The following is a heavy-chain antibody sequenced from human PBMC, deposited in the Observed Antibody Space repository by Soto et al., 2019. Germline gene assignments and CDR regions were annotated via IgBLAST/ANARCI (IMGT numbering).Heavy chain of an antibody. J-gene: IGHJ3*02. V-gene: IGHV4-39*01. CDR2: IYYSGST. D-gene: IGHD2-15*01. Sequence: SETLSLTCTVSGGSISSSSYYWGWIRQPPGKGLEWIGSIYYSGSTYYNPSLKSRVTISVDTSKNQFSLKLSSVTAADTAVYYCARRDIVVVVAATVDAFDIWGQGTMVTVS. CDR3: ARRDIVVVVAATVDAFDI. CDR1: GGSISSSSYY.